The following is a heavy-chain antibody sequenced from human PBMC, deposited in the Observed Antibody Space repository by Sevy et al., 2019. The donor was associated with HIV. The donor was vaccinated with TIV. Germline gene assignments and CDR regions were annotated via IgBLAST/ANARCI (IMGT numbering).Heavy chain of an antibody. J-gene: IGHJ6*02. V-gene: IGHV3-23*01. CDR1: GFIFSNYP. CDR3: AKRYCSTITWYDDDFWNPYYFYGLDV. CDR2: ISAGGTTT. Sequence: GGSLRLSCAASGFIFSNYPMSWVRHSPGKGLEWVSDISAGGTTTYYAASVEGRFTISRDNSKNTVSLQMNSLGAEDTAIYYCAKRYCSTITWYDDDFWNPYYFYGLDVWGQGISVTVSS. D-gene: IGHD2-2*01.